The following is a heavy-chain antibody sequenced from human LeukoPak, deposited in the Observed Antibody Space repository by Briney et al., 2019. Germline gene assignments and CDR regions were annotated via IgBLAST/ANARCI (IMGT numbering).Heavy chain of an antibody. V-gene: IGHV1-3*01. D-gene: IGHD6-19*01. CDR3: ARGQAVAGTSLDY. CDR1: GYSFTSYA. CDR2: INAGNGNT. Sequence: ASVTVSCKASGYSFTSYAMHWVRLAPGQRLEWMGWINAGNGNTKYSQKFQGRVTITRDTSASTAYMELSSLRSEDTAVYYCARGQAVAGTSLDYWGQGTLVTVSS. J-gene: IGHJ4*02.